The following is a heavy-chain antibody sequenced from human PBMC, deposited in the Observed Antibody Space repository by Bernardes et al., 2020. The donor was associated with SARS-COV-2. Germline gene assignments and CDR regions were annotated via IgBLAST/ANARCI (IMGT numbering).Heavy chain of an antibody. CDR3: GRGFCSGGTCYGFWFDP. J-gene: IGHJ5*02. D-gene: IGHD2-15*01. CDR2: INLDGSTT. Sequence: GGSLRLSCAASGFTFRSYWIHWVRQAPGKGLVWVSRINLDGSTTNYADSVKGRFTISRDNARNTVYLQMNSLRAEDTAVYYCGRGFCSGGTCYGFWFDPWGQGTLVTVSS. V-gene: IGHV3-74*01. CDR1: GFTFRSYW.